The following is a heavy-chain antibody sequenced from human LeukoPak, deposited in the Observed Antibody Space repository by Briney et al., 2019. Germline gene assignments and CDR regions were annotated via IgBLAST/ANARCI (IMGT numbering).Heavy chain of an antibody. J-gene: IGHJ6*02. Sequence: GASVKVSCKASRYTFTSYDINWVRQATGKGLEWMGWINPNSGNTGYAQKFQGRVTMTRNTSISTAYMELSSLRSEDTAVYYCARGGDDNLTGFYGKGGMGVWGQGTTVTVSS. CDR1: RYTFTSYD. CDR3: ARGGDDNLTGFYGKGGMGV. V-gene: IGHV1-8*01. CDR2: INPNSGNT. D-gene: IGHD3-9*01.